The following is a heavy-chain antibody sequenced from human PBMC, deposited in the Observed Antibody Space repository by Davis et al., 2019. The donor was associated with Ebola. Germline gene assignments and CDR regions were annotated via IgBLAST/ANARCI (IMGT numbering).Heavy chain of an antibody. J-gene: IGHJ6*02. CDR3: ARDLHLLHPYYYYGMDV. Sequence: GESLKISCAASGFTFSSYAMHWVRQAPGKGLEWVAVISYDGSNKYYADSVKGRFTISRDNSKNTLYLQMNSLRAEDTAVYYCARDLHLLHPYYYYGMDVWGQGTTVTVSS. CDR1: GFTFSSYA. CDR2: ISYDGSNK. V-gene: IGHV3-30-3*01. D-gene: IGHD2-21*02.